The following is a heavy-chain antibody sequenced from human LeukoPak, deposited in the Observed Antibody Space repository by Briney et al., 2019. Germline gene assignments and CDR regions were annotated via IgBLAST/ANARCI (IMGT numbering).Heavy chain of an antibody. CDR1: GFTFSDHG. J-gene: IGHJ4*02. CDR2: ISPDATTT. CDR3: TRRLAS. Sequence: GGSLRLSCAASGFTFSDHGMNWFRQAPGKGLEWVSYISPDATTTYYADSVKGRITISRDNAKNSLYLQMNSLRAEDTALYYCTRRLASWGQGTLVTVSS. V-gene: IGHV3-48*01.